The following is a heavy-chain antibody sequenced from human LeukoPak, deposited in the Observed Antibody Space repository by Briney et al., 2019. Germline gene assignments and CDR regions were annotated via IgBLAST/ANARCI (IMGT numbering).Heavy chain of an antibody. D-gene: IGHD3-9*01. CDR3: AKTTGYYMGGDY. J-gene: IGHJ4*02. CDR2: ISGCGRST. CDR1: GFPFSSYA. V-gene: IGHV3-23*01. Sequence: GGSLRLSCPAPGFPFSSYAMTWARQAPGKGMDWVSGISGCGRSTYYAGSVKGRFPISRENSKNALYLQMNSRRAEDTAVYYCAKTTGYYMGGDYWGQGTLVTVSS.